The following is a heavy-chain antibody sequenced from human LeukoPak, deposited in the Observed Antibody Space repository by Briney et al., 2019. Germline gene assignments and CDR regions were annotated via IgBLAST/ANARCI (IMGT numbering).Heavy chain of an antibody. CDR2: ISSSSSYI. CDR3: ARGAVAGPYYYYHMDV. V-gene: IGHV3-21*01. Sequence: PGGSLRLSCAASGFTFSSYSMNWVRQAPGKGLEWVSSISSSSSYIYYADSVKGRFTISRDNAKNSLYLQMNSLRAEDTAVYYCARGAVAGPYYYYHMDVWGKGTTVTVSS. J-gene: IGHJ6*03. CDR1: GFTFSSYS. D-gene: IGHD6-19*01.